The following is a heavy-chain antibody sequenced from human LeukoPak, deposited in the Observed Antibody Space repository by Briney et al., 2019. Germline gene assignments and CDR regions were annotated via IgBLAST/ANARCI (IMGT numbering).Heavy chain of an antibody. D-gene: IGHD5-12*01. CDR2: MNPNSGNT. Sequence: ASVKVSCKASGYTFTSYDINWVRQATGQGLEWMGWMNPNSGNTGYAQKFLGRVTMTRNTSISTAYMELSSLRSEDTAVYYCARRRLRFDAFDIWGQGTMVTVSS. V-gene: IGHV1-8*01. J-gene: IGHJ3*02. CDR1: GYTFTSYD. CDR3: ARRRLRFDAFDI.